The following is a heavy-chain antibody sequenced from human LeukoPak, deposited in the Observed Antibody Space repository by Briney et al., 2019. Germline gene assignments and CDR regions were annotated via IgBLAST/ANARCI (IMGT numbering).Heavy chain of an antibody. CDR3: ARDVVPAAKNDYYYYYMDV. V-gene: IGHV1-46*01. CDR1: GYTFTSYY. J-gene: IGHJ6*03. CDR2: INPSGGST. D-gene: IGHD2-2*01. Sequence: ASVKVSCKASGYTFTSYYIHWVRQAPGQGLEWMGIINPSGGSTSYAQKFQGRVTMTRDTSTRTVYMELSSLRSEDTAVYYCARDVVPAAKNDYYYYYMDVWGKGTTVTVSS.